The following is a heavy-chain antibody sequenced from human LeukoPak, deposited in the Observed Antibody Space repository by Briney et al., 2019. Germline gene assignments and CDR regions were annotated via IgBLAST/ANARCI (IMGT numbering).Heavy chain of an antibody. Sequence: PGGSLRLSCAASGFTFSSYAMSWVRQAPGKGLEWVSAISGSGGSTYYADSVRGRLTISRDNSKNTLYLQMNSLRAEDTAVYYCAKAASSDHFGIDYWGQGTLVTVSS. CDR1: GFTFSSYA. CDR3: AKAASSDHFGIDY. V-gene: IGHV3-23*01. D-gene: IGHD3-3*01. CDR2: ISGSGGST. J-gene: IGHJ4*02.